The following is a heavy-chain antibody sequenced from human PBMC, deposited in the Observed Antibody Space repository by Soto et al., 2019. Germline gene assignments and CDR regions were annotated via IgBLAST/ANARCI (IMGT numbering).Heavy chain of an antibody. CDR3: GRGRSGQIVVFY. J-gene: IGHJ4*02. CDR2: IGPESGAT. Sequence: VQLVQSGAEVKKPGASVKVSCKASGYTFTGHYIHWVRQAPEQGPEWMGEIGPESGATRYAQKFQGRVTMTRDTSITTVYMELNNLSPDDTAVYYCGRGRSGQIVVFYWGQGTPVTVSS. V-gene: IGHV1-2*02. CDR1: GYTFTGHY. D-gene: IGHD1-26*01.